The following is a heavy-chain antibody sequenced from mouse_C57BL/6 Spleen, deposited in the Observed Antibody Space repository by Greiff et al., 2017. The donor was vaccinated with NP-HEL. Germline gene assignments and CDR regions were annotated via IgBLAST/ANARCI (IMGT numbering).Heavy chain of an antibody. CDR3: ARSHYYCSSPYAMDY. CDR2: IDPSDSYT. J-gene: IGHJ4*01. CDR1: GYTFTSYW. D-gene: IGHD1-1*01. Sequence: QVQLQQPGAELVKPGASVKLSCKASGYTFTSYWMQWVKQRPGQGLEWIGEIDPSDSYTNYNQKFKGKATLTVDTSSSTAYMQLSSLTSEDSAVYYCARSHYYCSSPYAMDYWGQGTSVTGAS. V-gene: IGHV1-50*01.